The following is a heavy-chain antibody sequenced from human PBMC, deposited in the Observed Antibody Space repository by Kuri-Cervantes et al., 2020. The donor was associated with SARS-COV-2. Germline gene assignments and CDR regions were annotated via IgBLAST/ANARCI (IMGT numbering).Heavy chain of an antibody. CDR3: ARALYSSSSFFDY. J-gene: IGHJ4*02. V-gene: IGHV1-69*06. Sequence: SVKVSCKASGGTFSSYAISWVRQAPGQGLEWMGGIIPIFGTANYAQKFQGRVTITADKSTSAAYMELSSLRSEDTAVYYCARALYSSSSFFDYWGQGTLVTVSS. CDR1: GGTFSSYA. D-gene: IGHD6-6*01. CDR2: IIPIFGTA.